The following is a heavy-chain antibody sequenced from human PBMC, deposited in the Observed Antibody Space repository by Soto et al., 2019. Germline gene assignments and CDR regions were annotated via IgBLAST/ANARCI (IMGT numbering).Heavy chain of an antibody. J-gene: IGHJ2*01. Sequence: QEQLVQSGAEVKKPGASLKVSCKASGYTFTDYYIHWVRQAPGQGLEWVGWINPDSGGTNLAQRFKGRGTMTSDTSINTAYMELSSLRYDDTAVYYCAIRTGQLAIISEFDGDWFFEVWGRGTLVTVSS. CDR1: GYTFTDYY. CDR3: AIRTGQLAIISEFDGDWFFEV. D-gene: IGHD2-2*01. CDR2: INPDSGGT. V-gene: IGHV1-2*02.